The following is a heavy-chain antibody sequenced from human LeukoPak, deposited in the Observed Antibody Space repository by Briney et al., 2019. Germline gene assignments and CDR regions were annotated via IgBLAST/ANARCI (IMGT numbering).Heavy chain of an antibody. CDR2: IYPGDSDT. J-gene: IGHJ3*02. CDR3: ARPKEYGDFLDAFDI. D-gene: IGHD4-17*01. Sequence: GESLKISCKGSGSSFTSYWIGWVRQMPGKGLEWMGIIYPGDSDTRYSPSFQGQVTISADKSISTAYLQWSSLKASDTAMYYCARPKEYGDFLDAFDIWGQGTMVTVSS. V-gene: IGHV5-51*01. CDR1: GSSFTSYW.